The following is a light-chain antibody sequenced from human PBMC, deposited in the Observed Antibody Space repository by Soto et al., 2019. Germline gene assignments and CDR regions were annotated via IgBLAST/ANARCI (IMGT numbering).Light chain of an antibody. CDR3: SSYAGSNNFV. Sequence: QSALTQPPSASGSPGQSVTISCTGTSSDVGGYNYVSWYQQYPGKAPKLMIYEVNKRPSGVPDRFSGSKSGNMASLTVSGLQAEDEADYYCSSYAGSNNFVFGTGTKVTVL. CDR2: EVN. V-gene: IGLV2-8*01. J-gene: IGLJ1*01. CDR1: SSDVGGYNY.